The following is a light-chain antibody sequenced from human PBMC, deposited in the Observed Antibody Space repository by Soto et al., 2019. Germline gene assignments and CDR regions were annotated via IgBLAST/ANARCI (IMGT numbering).Light chain of an antibody. Sequence: EIVMTQSPATLPVSPGERATLSCRATQFVGTKLAWYQQKSGQTPRLLIYDARSRVTGIAARFSGSGSGTEFTLTISSLQSEDSAVYYCQQYNKWPLTFGGGTKVEIK. CDR1: QFVGTK. V-gene: IGKV3-15*01. CDR3: QQYNKWPLT. CDR2: DAR. J-gene: IGKJ4*01.